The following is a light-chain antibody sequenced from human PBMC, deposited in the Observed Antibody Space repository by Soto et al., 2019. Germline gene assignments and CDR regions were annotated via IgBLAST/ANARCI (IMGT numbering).Light chain of an antibody. CDR3: QNYNSAPLP. CDR2: ATS. CDR1: QDISNS. J-gene: IGKJ4*01. Sequence: DIQMTQSPSSLSASVGDRVTITCRASQDISNSLAWYQQKPGEVPKVLIYATSFLQSAVPARFSGSGSGTDFPLTIRSLQPEDVATYYCQNYNSAPLPFGGGTKVEI. V-gene: IGKV1-27*01.